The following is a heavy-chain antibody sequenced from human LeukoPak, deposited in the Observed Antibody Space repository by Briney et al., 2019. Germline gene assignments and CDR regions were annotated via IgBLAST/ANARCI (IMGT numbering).Heavy chain of an antibody. V-gene: IGHV1-18*01. CDR2: ISAYNGNT. Sequence: ASVKVSCKASGHTFTSYGISWVRQAPGQGLEWMGWISAYNGNTNYAQKLQGRVTMTTDTSTSTAYMELRSLRSDDTAVYYCARLGEYYYDSSGYQFDYWGQGTLVTVSS. J-gene: IGHJ4*02. CDR1: GHTFTSYG. CDR3: ARLGEYYYDSSGYQFDY. D-gene: IGHD3-22*01.